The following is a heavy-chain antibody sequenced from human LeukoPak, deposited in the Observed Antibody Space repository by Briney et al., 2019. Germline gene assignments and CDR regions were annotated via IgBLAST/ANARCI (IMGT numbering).Heavy chain of an antibody. D-gene: IGHD6-13*01. V-gene: IGHV3-21*01. CDR2: ISSSSSYI. J-gene: IGHJ5*02. CDR1: GFTFSSYS. Sequence: GGSLRLSCAASGFTFSSYSMNWVRQAPGKGLEWVSSISSSSSYIYYADSVKGRFTISRDNAKNSLYLQMNSLRAEDTAVYYCAREEVYSSSWYSLVGFDPWGQGTLVTVSS. CDR3: AREEVYSSSWYSLVGFDP.